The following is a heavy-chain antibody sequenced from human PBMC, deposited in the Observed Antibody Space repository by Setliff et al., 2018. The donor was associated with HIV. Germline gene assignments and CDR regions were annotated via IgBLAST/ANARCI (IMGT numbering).Heavy chain of an antibody. CDR1: GGSIRNEDYF. J-gene: IGHJ4*02. Sequence: SETLSLTCTVSGGSIRNEDYFWSWIRQPAGKGLEWIGRFYTSGSTNYNPPFKSRVTISEGTSENQFSLKLTSVTAADTAIYYCARGGGRVVRGLIGMYYFDYLGQGILVTVSS. CDR3: ARGGGRVVRGLIGMYYFDY. CDR2: FYTSGST. D-gene: IGHD3-10*01. V-gene: IGHV4-61*02.